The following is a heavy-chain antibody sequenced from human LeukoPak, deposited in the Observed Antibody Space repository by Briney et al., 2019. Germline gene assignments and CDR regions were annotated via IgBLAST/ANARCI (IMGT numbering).Heavy chain of an antibody. V-gene: IGHV4-4*07. Sequence: SETLSLTCTVSGGSISSYYWSWIRQPAGKGLEWIGRIYTSGSTNYNPSLKSRVTMSVDTSKNQFSLKLSSVTAEDTAVYYCARDPIPNYYDSSGYRDAFDIWGQGTMVTVSS. CDR3: ARDPIPNYYDSSGYRDAFDI. J-gene: IGHJ3*02. CDR1: GGSISSYY. CDR2: IYTSGST. D-gene: IGHD3-22*01.